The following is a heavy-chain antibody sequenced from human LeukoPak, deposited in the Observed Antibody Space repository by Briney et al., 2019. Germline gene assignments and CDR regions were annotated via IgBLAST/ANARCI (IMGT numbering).Heavy chain of an antibody. CDR2: ISGIGGST. V-gene: IGHV3-23*01. J-gene: IGHJ4*02. CDR1: GFTFSSYA. D-gene: IGHD3-10*01. CDR3: AKFFGRSFTPYYFDY. Sequence: GGSLRLSCAASGFTFSSYAMSWVRQAPGKGLEWVSAISGIGGSTYYADSVKGRFTISRDNSKNTLYLQMNSLRAEDTAVYYCAKFFGRSFTPYYFDYWGQGTLVTVSS.